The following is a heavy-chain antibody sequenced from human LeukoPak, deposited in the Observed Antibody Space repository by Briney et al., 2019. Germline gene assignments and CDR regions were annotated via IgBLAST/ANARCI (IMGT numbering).Heavy chain of an antibody. CDR3: ARLYFGFGSDY. Sequence: PSETLPLTCTVSGGSTSSSSYYWGWIRQPPGKGLEWIGSIYYSGSTYYNPSLKSRVTISVDTSKNQFSLKLSSVTAADTAVYYCARLYFGFGSDYWGQGTLVTVSS. D-gene: IGHD3-10*01. J-gene: IGHJ4*02. CDR2: IYYSGST. CDR1: GGSTSSSSYY. V-gene: IGHV4-39*01.